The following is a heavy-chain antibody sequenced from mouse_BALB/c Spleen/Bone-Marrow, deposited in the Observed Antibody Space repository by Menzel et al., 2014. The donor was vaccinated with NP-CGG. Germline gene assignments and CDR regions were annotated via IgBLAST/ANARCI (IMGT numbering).Heavy chain of an antibody. Sequence: LEWIGWIYPGNVDTKYNEKFKGKATLTVDKSSSTAYMQLSSPTSEDSAVYYCARRERTGMNYWGQGTTLTVSS. CDR2: IYPGNVDT. J-gene: IGHJ2*01. V-gene: IGHV1-84*01. D-gene: IGHD4-1*01. CDR3: ARRERTGMNY.